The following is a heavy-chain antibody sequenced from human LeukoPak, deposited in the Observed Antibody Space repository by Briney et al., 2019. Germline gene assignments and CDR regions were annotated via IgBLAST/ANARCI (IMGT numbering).Heavy chain of an antibody. CDR1: GGSISSSNSY. CDR3: AKSNGYGLIDI. Sequence: SETLSLTCTVSGGSISSSNSYWGWIRQPPGKGLEWIGSIYYSGSTSYYSGSTYYSPSLKSRVTISLDTSRNQFSLKLNSVTAADTAVYYCAKSNGYGLIDIWGQGTMVTVSS. CDR2: IYYSGSTSYYSGST. J-gene: IGHJ3*02. D-gene: IGHD3-22*01. V-gene: IGHV4-39*07.